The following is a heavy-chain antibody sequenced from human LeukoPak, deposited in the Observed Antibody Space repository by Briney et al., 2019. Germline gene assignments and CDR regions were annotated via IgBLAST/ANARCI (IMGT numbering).Heavy chain of an antibody. CDR2: INPSGGST. J-gene: IGHJ4*02. Sequence: ASVKVSCKASGYTFTSYYMHWVRQAPGQGLEWVGIINPSGGSTSYAQKFQGRVTMTRDTSTSTVYMELSSLRSEDTAVYYCARVQGGSGSPFLYYFDYWGQGTLVTVSS. CDR1: GYTFTSYY. CDR3: ARVQGGSGSPFLYYFDY. V-gene: IGHV1-46*01. D-gene: IGHD1-26*01.